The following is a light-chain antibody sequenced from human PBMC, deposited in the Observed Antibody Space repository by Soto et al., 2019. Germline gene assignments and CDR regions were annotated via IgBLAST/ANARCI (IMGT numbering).Light chain of an antibody. Sequence: EIVMTQSPATLFVSPGERVTLSCRASQSVGTNLAWHQQKPGQTPRLLIYGASTRATGIPARFSGSGSGTSFTLTIIGLQSEDLALYYCHQYNNWHAFGGGTRVEAK. CDR3: HQYNNWHA. V-gene: IGKV3-15*01. J-gene: IGKJ4*01. CDR1: QSVGTN. CDR2: GAS.